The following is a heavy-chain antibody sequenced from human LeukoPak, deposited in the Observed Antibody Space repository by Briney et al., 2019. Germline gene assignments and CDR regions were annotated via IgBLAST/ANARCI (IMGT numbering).Heavy chain of an antibody. J-gene: IGHJ4*02. Sequence: PGGSLRLSCAASGFTFDDYAMHWVRQAPGKGLEWVSGISWNSGSIGYADSVKGRFTISRDNAKNSLYLQMNSLRAEDMALYYCAKDMQLERRGPFDYWGQGTLVTVSS. D-gene: IGHD1-1*01. CDR1: GFTFDDYA. V-gene: IGHV3-9*03. CDR3: AKDMQLERRGPFDY. CDR2: ISWNSGSI.